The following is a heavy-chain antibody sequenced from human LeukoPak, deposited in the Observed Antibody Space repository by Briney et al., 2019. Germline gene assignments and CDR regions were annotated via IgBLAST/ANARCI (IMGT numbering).Heavy chain of an antibody. V-gene: IGHV3-66*02. J-gene: IGHJ6*03. CDR2: IYSGGDT. CDR3: ARVSSSDYYYYHVDV. Sequence: GGSLRLSCAISGFIVSYNYMSWVRQAPGKRLEWVSIIYSGGDTYYADSVKGRFTFSRDNSKNTLYLQMNGLAIEDTAVYYCARVSSSDYYYYHVDVWGKGTAVTVSS. CDR1: GFIVSYNY. D-gene: IGHD2-2*01.